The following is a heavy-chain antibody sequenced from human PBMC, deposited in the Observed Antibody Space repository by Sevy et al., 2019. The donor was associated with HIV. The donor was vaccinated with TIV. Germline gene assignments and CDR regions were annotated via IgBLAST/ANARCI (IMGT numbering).Heavy chain of an antibody. CDR3: ASGDFWSGYYTFNYFDY. V-gene: IGHV3-11*01. CDR1: GFTFTDYY. D-gene: IGHD3-3*01. J-gene: IGHJ4*02. Sequence: GGSLRLSCAASGFTFTDYYMSWIRQAPGKGLEWVSYISSSGSTIYYAGSMKGRFTISRDNAKNSLYLQMNSLRAEDTAVYYCASGDFWSGYYTFNYFDYWGQGTLVTVSS. CDR2: ISSSGSTI.